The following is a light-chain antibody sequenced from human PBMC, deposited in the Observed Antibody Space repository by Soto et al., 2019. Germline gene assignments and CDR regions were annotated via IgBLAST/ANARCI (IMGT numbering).Light chain of an antibody. CDR2: WAS. V-gene: IGKV4-1*01. Sequence: DIVMTQSPDSLAVSLGERATINCKSSQSVLYSSNNKNYLAWYQQKPGQPPKLLIYWASTRESGVPDRFSGSGSGTDFALAIRSLQAEEVSIYYCHQYYSTPITFGQGKRREIK. J-gene: IGKJ5*01. CDR3: HQYYSTPIT. CDR1: QSVLYSSNNKNY.